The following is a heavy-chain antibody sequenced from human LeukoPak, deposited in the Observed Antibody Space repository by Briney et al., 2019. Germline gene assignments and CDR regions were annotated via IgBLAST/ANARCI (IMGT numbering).Heavy chain of an antibody. D-gene: IGHD6-25*01. J-gene: IGHJ1*01. V-gene: IGHV1-2*02. CDR2: INPNSGGV. Sequence: ASVKVSCKASGYTFTSYGISWVRQAPGQGLEWMGWINPNSGGVNYAQKFQGRVTMTRDTSISTAYMELSRLRSDDTAVYYCATRSHSTGAEYFQHWGQGTLVTVSS. CDR3: ATRSHSTGAEYFQH. CDR1: GYTFTSYG.